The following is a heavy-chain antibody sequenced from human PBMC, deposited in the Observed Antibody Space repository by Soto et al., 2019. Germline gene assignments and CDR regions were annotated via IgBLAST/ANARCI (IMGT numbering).Heavy chain of an antibody. CDR2: IYPYDSNT. J-gene: IGHJ3*02. CDR3: TRDLDYNGNSESFNI. Sequence: PGESLKISCKDSGYSFTSYWIAWVRQTPGKGLEWMGIIYPYDSNTRYSPSFQGQVTISADKSVSTAYLQWSSLKASDTAMYFCTRDLDYNGNSESFNIWGQETMVTVS. D-gene: IGHD4-4*01. V-gene: IGHV5-51*01. CDR1: GYSFTSYW.